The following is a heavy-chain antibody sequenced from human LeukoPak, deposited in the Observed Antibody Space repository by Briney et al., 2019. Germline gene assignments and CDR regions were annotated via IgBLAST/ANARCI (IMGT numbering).Heavy chain of an antibody. CDR3: ARGFRYYDSSGYYDY. D-gene: IGHD3-22*01. V-gene: IGHV1-24*01. CDR2: FDPEDGET. Sequence: ASVKVSCKVSGYTLTELSMHWVRQAPGKGLEWMGGFDPEDGETIYAQKFQGRVTMTTDTSTSTAYMELRSLRSDDTAVYYCARGFRYYDSSGYYDYWGQGTLVTVSS. J-gene: IGHJ4*02. CDR1: GYTLTELS.